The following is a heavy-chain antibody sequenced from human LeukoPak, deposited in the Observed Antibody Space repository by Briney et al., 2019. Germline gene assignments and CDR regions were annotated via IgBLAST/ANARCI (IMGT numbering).Heavy chain of an antibody. CDR1: GYTFITFNTYA. D-gene: IGHD5-18*01. J-gene: IGHJ4*02. CDR3: TRDVGYSYGYSPDY. Sequence: GGSLKLSCEGSGYTFITFNTYAMSWVRQAPGKGLEWVAVISYDGDNKYYADSVKGRFTISRDNSKNTLYLQMNSLRAEDTAVYYCTRDVGYSYGYSPDYWGQGTLVTVSS. V-gene: IGHV3-30*04. CDR2: ISYDGDNK.